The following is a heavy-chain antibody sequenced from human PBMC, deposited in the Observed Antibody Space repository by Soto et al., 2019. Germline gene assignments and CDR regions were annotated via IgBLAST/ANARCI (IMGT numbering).Heavy chain of an antibody. V-gene: IGHV4-34*01. J-gene: IGHJ4*01. CDR1: CGSFSGYY. Sequence: SATLSLTCAVYCGSFSGYYWSWIRQPPGKGLEWIGEINHSGSTNYNPSLKSRVTISVDTSKNQFSLKLRSVTAADTAVYYCARAHVKVVAGGTFDFWGRGTLVNVSS. CDR2: INHSGST. D-gene: IGHD6-19*01. CDR3: ARAHVKVVAGGTFDF.